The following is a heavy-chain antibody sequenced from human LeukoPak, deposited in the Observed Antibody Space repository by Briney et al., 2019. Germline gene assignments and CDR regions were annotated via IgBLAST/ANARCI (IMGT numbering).Heavy chain of an antibody. Sequence: SETLSLTCTVSGGSISSGSYYCTWIRQPAGKGLEWIGRIYTSGITNYNPSLESRVTISVDTSKNQFSLKLSSVTAADTAVYYCAREAYSGSYHFDYWGQGTLVTVSS. CDR2: IYTSGIT. J-gene: IGHJ4*02. CDR1: GGSISSGSYY. V-gene: IGHV4-61*02. CDR3: AREAYSGSYHFDY. D-gene: IGHD1-26*01.